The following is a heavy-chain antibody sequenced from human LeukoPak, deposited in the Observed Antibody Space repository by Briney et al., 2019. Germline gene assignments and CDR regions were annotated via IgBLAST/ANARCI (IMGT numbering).Heavy chain of an antibody. CDR3: ARVFSGSGWYGGPFEY. Sequence: TETLSLTCAVSGYSISSGYYWGWIRQPPGKGLEWIGSSYHSGSTYYNPSLKSRVTISVDTSKNQFSLKLSSVTAADTAVYSCARVFSGSGWYGGPFEYWGQGTLVTVSS. V-gene: IGHV4-38-2*01. J-gene: IGHJ4*02. D-gene: IGHD6-19*01. CDR1: GYSISSGYY. CDR2: SYHSGST.